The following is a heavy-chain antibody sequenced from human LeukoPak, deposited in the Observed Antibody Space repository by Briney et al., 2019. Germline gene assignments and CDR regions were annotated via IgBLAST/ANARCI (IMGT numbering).Heavy chain of an antibody. V-gene: IGHV4-4*07. CDR3: ARSVDTAMVSFSDSYYFDY. J-gene: IGHJ4*02. CDR1: GGSISSYY. Sequence: SETLSLTCTVSGGSISSYYWSWIRQPAGKGLEWIGRIYTSGSTNYNPSLKSRVTMSVDTSKNQFSLKLSSVTAADTAVYYCARSVDTAMVSFSDSYYFDYWGQGTLVTVSS. CDR2: IYTSGST. D-gene: IGHD5-18*01.